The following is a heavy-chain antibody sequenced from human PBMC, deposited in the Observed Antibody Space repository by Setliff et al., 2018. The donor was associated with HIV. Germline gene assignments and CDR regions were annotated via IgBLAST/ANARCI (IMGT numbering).Heavy chain of an antibody. CDR2: IIPIFDTA. CDR1: GGTFSSYA. Sequence: SVKVSCKASGGTFSSYAISWVRQAPGQGLEWMGGIIPIFDTANYAQKFQGRVTITADESTSTAYMELSSLRSEDTAVYYCASGGYSSSWRYYFDYWGQGTLVTVSS. D-gene: IGHD6-13*01. CDR3: ASGGYSSSWRYYFDY. J-gene: IGHJ4*02. V-gene: IGHV1-69*13.